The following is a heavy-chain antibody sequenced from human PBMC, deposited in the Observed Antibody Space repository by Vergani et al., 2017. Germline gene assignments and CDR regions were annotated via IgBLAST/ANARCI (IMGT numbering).Heavy chain of an antibody. V-gene: IGHV1-18*01. J-gene: IGHJ6*03. CDR3: ARCVWYCSSTSCFKLELGYYYYMDV. CDR2: ISAYNGNT. Sequence: QVQLVQSGAEVKKPGASVKVSCKASGYTFTSYGISWVRQAPGQGLEWMGWISAYNGNTNYAQKLQGRVTMTTETSTSTAYMELRSLRSDDTAVYYCARCVWYCSSTSCFKLELGYYYYMDVWGKGTTVTVSS. D-gene: IGHD2-2*01. CDR1: GYTFTSYG.